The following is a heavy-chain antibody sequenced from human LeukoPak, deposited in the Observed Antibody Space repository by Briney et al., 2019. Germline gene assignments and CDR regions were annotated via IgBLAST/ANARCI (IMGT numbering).Heavy chain of an antibody. Sequence: SETLSLTCTVSGDSISSGDYYWSWIRQPAGKGLEWIGRISSSGSTNYNPSLKSRVTISVDTSKNQFSLKLSSVTAADTAVYYCARGYYDILAAYENWGQGTLVTVSS. CDR1: GDSISSGDYY. D-gene: IGHD3-9*01. CDR2: ISSSGST. J-gene: IGHJ4*02. V-gene: IGHV4-61*02. CDR3: ARGYYDILAAYEN.